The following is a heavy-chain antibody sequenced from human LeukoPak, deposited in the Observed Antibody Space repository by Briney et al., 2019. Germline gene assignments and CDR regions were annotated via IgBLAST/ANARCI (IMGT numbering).Heavy chain of an antibody. CDR1: GFTFSSYW. D-gene: IGHD3-10*01. Sequence: PGGSLRLSCAASGFTFSSYWMSWVRQAPGKGLEWVANIKQDGSEKYYVDPVKGRFTISRDNAKNSLYLQMNSLRAEDTAVYYCARDRPMVRGVIMDYYYYYMDVWGKGTTVTVSS. CDR2: IKQDGSEK. J-gene: IGHJ6*03. V-gene: IGHV3-7*01. CDR3: ARDRPMVRGVIMDYYYYYMDV.